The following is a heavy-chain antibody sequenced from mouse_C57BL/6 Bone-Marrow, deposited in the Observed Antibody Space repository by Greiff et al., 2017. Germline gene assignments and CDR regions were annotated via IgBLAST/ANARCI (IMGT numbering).Heavy chain of an antibody. Sequence: QVQLQQSGAELARPGASVKLSCKASGYTFTSYGISWVKQRTGQGLEWIGEIYPRSGYTYYNEKFKGKDTLTVDKSSSTAYMELRSLTSEDSAVYFCAYYRNPPWFAYWGKGTLVTVSA. D-gene: IGHD2-5*01. J-gene: IGHJ3*01. V-gene: IGHV1-81*01. CDR1: GYTFTSYG. CDR3: AYYRNPPWFAY. CDR2: IYPRSGYT.